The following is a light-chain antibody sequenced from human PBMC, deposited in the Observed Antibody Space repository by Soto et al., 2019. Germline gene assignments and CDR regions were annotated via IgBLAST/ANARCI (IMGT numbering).Light chain of an antibody. V-gene: IGKV1-9*01. CDR3: QQLDIHPPT. CDR1: QGIGTY. Sequence: DVQLTQSPSFLSAVIGDRVSITCRASQGIGTYLAWLQQQPGKAPKLLISGATTLQRGVPERFYGSGSGSEFTLPISNLQPEDLATYYCQQLDIHPPTFVGGTKLEIK. CDR2: GAT. J-gene: IGKJ4*01.